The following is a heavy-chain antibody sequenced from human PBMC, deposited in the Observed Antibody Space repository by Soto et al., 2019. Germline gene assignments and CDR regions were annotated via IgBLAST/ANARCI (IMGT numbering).Heavy chain of an antibody. Sequence: QVQLVQSGAEVKKPGASVKVSCKASGYTFTSYGISWVRQAPGQGLEWMGWISAYNGNTNYAQKLQGRVTMTTDTSTSTGYMELRSLRSDDTAVYYCARDYDILTGYHPLDYWGQGTLVTVSS. J-gene: IGHJ4*02. D-gene: IGHD3-9*01. CDR1: GYTFTSYG. V-gene: IGHV1-18*01. CDR3: ARDYDILTGYHPLDY. CDR2: ISAYNGNT.